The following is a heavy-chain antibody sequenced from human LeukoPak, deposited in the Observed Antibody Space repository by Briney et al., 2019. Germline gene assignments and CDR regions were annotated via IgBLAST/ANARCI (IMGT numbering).Heavy chain of an antibody. CDR1: GFTFSSYA. CDR3: AKDRYSSSWYFDY. J-gene: IGHJ4*02. Sequence: GGSLRLSCAASGFTFSSYAMSWVRQAPGKGLEWVSAISGSGGSTYYADSVKGRFTISRDNSKNTLYLQMNSLRPEDTAVYYCAKDRYSSSWYFDYWGQGTLVTVSS. D-gene: IGHD6-13*01. V-gene: IGHV3-23*01. CDR2: ISGSGGST.